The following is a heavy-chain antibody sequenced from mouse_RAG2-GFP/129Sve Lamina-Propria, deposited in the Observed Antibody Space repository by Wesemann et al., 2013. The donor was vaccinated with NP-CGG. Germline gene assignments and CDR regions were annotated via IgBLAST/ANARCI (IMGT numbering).Heavy chain of an antibody. J-gene: IGHJ3*01. Sequence: QVQLQQPGAELVKPGASVKLSCKASGYTFTSYWMHWVKQRPGQGLEWIGEIDPSDSYTNYNQKFKGKATLTVDTSSSTAYMQLSSLTSEDSAVYYCAREDYYGSWFAYWGPRDSGHCLC. CDR2: IDPSDSYT. CDR3: AREDYYGSWFAY. V-gene: IGHV1-69*02. D-gene: IGHD1-1*01. CDR1: GYTFTSYW.